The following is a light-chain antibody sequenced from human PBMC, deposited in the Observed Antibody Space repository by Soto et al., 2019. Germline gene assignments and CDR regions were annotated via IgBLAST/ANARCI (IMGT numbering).Light chain of an antibody. Sequence: IRMTHSPSSLSASVVYRVTITCKETQDIRKYLNWYQQKPGKAPKLLIYDASSLETGVPSRFSGSGSGTDFTLTISSLQPEDFATYYCQQYDNLPLIFGQGTRLEI. V-gene: IGKV1-33*01. CDR3: QQYDNLPLI. CDR1: QDIRKY. J-gene: IGKJ5*01. CDR2: DAS.